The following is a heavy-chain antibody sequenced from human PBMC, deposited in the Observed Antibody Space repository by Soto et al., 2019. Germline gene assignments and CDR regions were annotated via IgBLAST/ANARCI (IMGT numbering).Heavy chain of an antibody. CDR2: INPSGGST. CDR1: GYTFTSYG. D-gene: IGHD3-9*01. J-gene: IGHJ3*02. CDR3: ARISYYDILTGYYTHAFDI. V-gene: IGHV1-46*01. Sequence: ASVKVSCKASGYTFTSYGISWVRQAPGQGLEWMGIINPSGGSTSYAQKFQGRVTMTRDTSTSTVYMELSSLRSEDTAVYYCARISYYDILTGYYTHAFDIWGQGTMVTVSS.